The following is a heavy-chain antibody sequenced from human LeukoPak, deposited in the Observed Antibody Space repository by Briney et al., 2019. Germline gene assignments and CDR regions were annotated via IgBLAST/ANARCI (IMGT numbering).Heavy chain of an antibody. CDR1: GFTFSSYW. D-gene: IGHD2-15*01. V-gene: IGHV3-74*01. CDR3: ARDLNPPGYSSGDKWTYDAFDI. J-gene: IGHJ3*02. CDR2: INSDGSST. Sequence: QPGGSLRLSCAASGFTFSSYWMHWVRQAPGKGLVWVSRINSDGSSTSYADSVKGRFTISRDNAKNSLYLQMNSLRVEDTAVYYCARDLNPPGYSSGDKWTYDAFDIWGPGTRVSVSS.